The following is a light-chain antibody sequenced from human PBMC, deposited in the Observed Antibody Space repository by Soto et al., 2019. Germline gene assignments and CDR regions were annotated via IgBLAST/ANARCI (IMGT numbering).Light chain of an antibody. CDR2: GAS. Sequence: EIVLTQSPCTLSLSPGERATLSCRASQSVSSSYLAWYQQKPGQAPRLLIYGASSRATGIPDRFSGSGSGTDFTLTISRLEPEDFAVYYCQQYGSSPPEDTFGPGTKVDIK. J-gene: IGKJ3*01. CDR3: QQYGSSPPEDT. CDR1: QSVSSSY. V-gene: IGKV3-20*01.